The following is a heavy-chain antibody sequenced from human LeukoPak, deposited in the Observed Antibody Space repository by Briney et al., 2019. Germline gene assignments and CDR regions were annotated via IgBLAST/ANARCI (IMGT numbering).Heavy chain of an antibody. CDR3: AKLIVVVIKGRYAFDI. Sequence: GGSLRLSCAASGFTFSSYGMHWVRQAPGKGLEWVAFIRFDESNKYYADSVKGRFTISRDNSKNTLYLHMNSLRAEDTAVYYCAKLIVVVIKGRYAFDIWGQGTMVTVSS. J-gene: IGHJ3*02. CDR2: IRFDESNK. V-gene: IGHV3-30*02. D-gene: IGHD3-22*01. CDR1: GFTFSSYG.